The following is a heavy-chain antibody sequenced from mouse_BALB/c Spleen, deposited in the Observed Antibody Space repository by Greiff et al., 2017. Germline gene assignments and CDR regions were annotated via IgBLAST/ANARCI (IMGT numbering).Heavy chain of an antibody. CDR1: GFTFKDTY. J-gene: IGHJ4*01. CDR3: ALITNAMDY. D-gene: IGHD2-4*01. CDR2: IDPANGNT. V-gene: IGHV14-3*02. Sequence: EVKLMESGAELVKPGASVKLSCTASGFTFKDTYMHWVKQRPEQGLEWIGRIDPANGNTKYDPKFQGKATITADTSSNTAYLQLSSLTSEDTAVYYCALITNAMDYWGQGTSVTVSS.